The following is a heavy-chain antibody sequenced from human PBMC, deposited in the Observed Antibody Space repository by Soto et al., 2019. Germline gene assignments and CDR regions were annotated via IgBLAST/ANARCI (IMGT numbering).Heavy chain of an antibody. Sequence: EVQVSESGGGLVQPGGSLRLSCATSGFTFSNYPMNWVRQAPGKGLEWVSGISAGGDRTYYADSVKGRFTTFRDKSKNSVSLRMNSLRVEDTAVYYCERRVWGQGTLVTVSS. J-gene: IGHJ4*02. CDR1: GFTFSNYP. V-gene: IGHV3-23*01. CDR2: ISAGGDRT. CDR3: ERRV.